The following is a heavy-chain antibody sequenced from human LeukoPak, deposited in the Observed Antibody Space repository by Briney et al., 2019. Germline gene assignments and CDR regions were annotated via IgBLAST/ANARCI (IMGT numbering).Heavy chain of an antibody. D-gene: IGHD5-18*01. CDR3: ARDLAAMGTYYYYYMDV. J-gene: IGHJ6*03. V-gene: IGHV3-48*03. CDR2: ISSSGSTI. CDR1: GFTFSGYE. Sequence: GGSLRLSCAASGFTFSGYEMNWVRQAPGKGLEWVSYISSSGSTIYYADSVKGRFTISRDNAKNSLYLQMNSLRAEDTAVYYCARDLAAMGTYYYYYMDVWGKGTTVTISS.